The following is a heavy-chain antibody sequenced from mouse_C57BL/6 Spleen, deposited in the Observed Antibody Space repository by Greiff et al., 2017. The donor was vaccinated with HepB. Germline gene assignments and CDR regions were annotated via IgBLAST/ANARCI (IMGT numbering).Heavy chain of an antibody. V-gene: IGHV1-22*01. Sequence: EVQLQQSGPELVKPGASVKMSCKASGYTFTDYTMHWVKQSHGKSLEWIGYINPNNGGTSYNQKFKGKATLTVNKSSSTAYMELRSLTSEDSAVYYCAREGGGLAWFAYWGQGTLVTVSA. CDR1: GYTFTDYT. CDR3: AREGGGLAWFAY. J-gene: IGHJ3*01. CDR2: INPNNGGT.